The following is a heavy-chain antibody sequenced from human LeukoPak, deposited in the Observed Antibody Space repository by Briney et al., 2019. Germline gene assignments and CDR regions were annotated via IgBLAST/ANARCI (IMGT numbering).Heavy chain of an antibody. CDR3: ARTTMIVGVFLDAFDI. Sequence: PSETLSLTCTVSGGSISSGGYSWSWIRQPPGKGLEWIGSKYYSGSTYYNPSLKSRLTILVDTSKNQFSLKLSSMTAADTAVYYCARTTMIVGVFLDAFDIWGQGTMVTVSS. CDR2: KYYSGST. V-gene: IGHV4-30-4*07. J-gene: IGHJ3*02. D-gene: IGHD3-22*01. CDR1: GGSISSGGYS.